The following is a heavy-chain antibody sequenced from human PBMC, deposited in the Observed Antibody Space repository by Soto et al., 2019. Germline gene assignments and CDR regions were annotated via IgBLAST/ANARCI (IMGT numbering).Heavy chain of an antibody. CDR2: ITSSSSTI. V-gene: IGHV3-48*01. D-gene: IGHD2-15*01. Sequence: PGGSLRLSCAASGFTLRTYSMNWVRQAPGKGLEWVSSITSSSSTIYYADSVEGRFTISRDNAKNSLYLQMNSLRAEDTAAYYCARDSNCSGGSCYSLYYYMDVWGKGTTLTVSS. J-gene: IGHJ6*03. CDR3: ARDSNCSGGSCYSLYYYMDV. CDR1: GFTLRTYS.